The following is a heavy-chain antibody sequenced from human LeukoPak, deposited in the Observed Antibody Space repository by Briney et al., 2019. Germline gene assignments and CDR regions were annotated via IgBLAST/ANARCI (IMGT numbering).Heavy chain of an antibody. CDR2: ISAYNGNT. V-gene: IGHV1-18*01. D-gene: IGHD2-2*01. CDR1: GYTFTSYG. J-gene: IGHJ3*02. CDR3: ARDDSLYCSSTSCPDAFDI. Sequence: ASVKVSCEASGYTFTSYGISWARQAPGQGLEWMGWISAYNGNTNYAQKLQGRVTMTTDTSTSTAYMELRSLRSDDTAVYYCARDDSLYCSSTSCPDAFDIWGQGTMVTVSS.